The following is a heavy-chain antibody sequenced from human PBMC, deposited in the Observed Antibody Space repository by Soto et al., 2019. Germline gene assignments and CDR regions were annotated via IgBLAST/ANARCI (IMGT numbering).Heavy chain of an antibody. CDR1: GYTFTNSY. Sequence: QGQLVQSGAEVKKPGASVKVSCKASGYTFTNSYSHWVRQAPVQGLEWMGISNPRGGSTSYAQKFQGRVTMTRDTSTSTVYMELSSLRSEDTAMYYCARGPGSGSDWCDPWGQGTLVTVSS. J-gene: IGHJ5*02. CDR3: ARGPGSGSDWCDP. CDR2: SNPRGGST. V-gene: IGHV1-46*01. D-gene: IGHD3-3*01.